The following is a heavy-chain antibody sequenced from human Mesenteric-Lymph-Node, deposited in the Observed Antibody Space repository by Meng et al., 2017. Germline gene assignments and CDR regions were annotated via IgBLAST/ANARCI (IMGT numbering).Heavy chain of an antibody. D-gene: IGHD5-24*01. CDR2: IIPIFGAP. CDR3: AKDGDTGDYFDY. J-gene: IGHJ4*02. Sequence: SVKVSCKSSGGTFSSYIISWVRQAPGQGLEWMGGIIPIFGAPTYAQKFQDRVTITADKSTSTAYMELSSLRSEDTAMYYCAKDGDTGDYFDYWGQGTLVTVSS. V-gene: IGHV1-69*06. CDR1: GGTFSSYI.